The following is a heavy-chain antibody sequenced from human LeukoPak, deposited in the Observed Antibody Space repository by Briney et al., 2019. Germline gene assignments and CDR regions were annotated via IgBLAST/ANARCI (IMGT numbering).Heavy chain of an antibody. V-gene: IGHV4-59*12. Sequence: SETLSLSCTVSGGSISSYYWSWIRQPPGKGLEWIGYIYYSGSTNYNPSLKSRVTISVDTSKNQFSLKLSSVTAAETAVYYCAREGGRDGYNSPFDYWGQGTLVTVSS. J-gene: IGHJ4*02. CDR2: IYYSGST. CDR3: AREGGRDGYNSPFDY. D-gene: IGHD5-24*01. CDR1: GGSISSYY.